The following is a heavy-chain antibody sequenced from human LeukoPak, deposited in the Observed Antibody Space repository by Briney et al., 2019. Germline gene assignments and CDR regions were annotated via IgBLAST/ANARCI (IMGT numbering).Heavy chain of an antibody. CDR1: GFPFSTYW. Sequence: GGSLRLSCAASGFPFSTYWMNWVRQAPGKRLEWVANIKQDGSEKYYVDSVKGRFSISRDNAKNSVYLQMNSLRAEDTAVYYCARLMGERSLFDYWGQGVLVTVSS. V-gene: IGHV3-7*02. CDR3: ARLMGERSLFDY. D-gene: IGHD1-26*01. CDR2: IKQDGSEK. J-gene: IGHJ4*02.